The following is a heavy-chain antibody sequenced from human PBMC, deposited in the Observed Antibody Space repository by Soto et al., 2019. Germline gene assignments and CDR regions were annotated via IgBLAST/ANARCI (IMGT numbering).Heavy chain of an antibody. J-gene: IGHJ4*02. V-gene: IGHV3-30*04. CDR3: ARVATAMTYDF. Sequence: GGSLRLSCAASGFSLSTNTMHWVRQVPGKGLEWVASISNDGRRKYYADFVKGRFTISRDAANNILYLEMNSLRAEDTSLYYCARVATAMTYDFWGQGTQVTVSS. CDR1: GFSLSTNT. CDR2: ISNDGRRK. D-gene: IGHD2-21*02.